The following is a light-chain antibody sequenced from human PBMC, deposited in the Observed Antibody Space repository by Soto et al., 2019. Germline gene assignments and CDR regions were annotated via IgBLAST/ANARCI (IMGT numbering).Light chain of an antibody. CDR1: RGINNY. CDR3: QNYDGAPLT. V-gene: IGKV1-27*01. Sequence: DIQLTQSPSSLCASVGDRVTITCRASRGINNYLAWYQQKPGKVPKLLIYDASSLQSGVPSRFGGSRSGTDFTLSISSLQPEDVATYYCQNYDGAPLTFGGGTKVDIK. CDR2: DAS. J-gene: IGKJ4*01.